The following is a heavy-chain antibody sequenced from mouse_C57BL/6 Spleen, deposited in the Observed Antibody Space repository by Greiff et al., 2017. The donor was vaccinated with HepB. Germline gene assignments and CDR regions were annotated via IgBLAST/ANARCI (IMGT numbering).Heavy chain of an antibody. Sequence: HVQLQQSGAELARPGASVKLSCKASGYTFTSYGISWVKQRPGQGLEWIGEIYPRSVNTYYNEKFKGKATLTADKSSSTAYMELRSLTSEDAAVYFCARGDYYGSSLGYFDYWGQGTTLTVSS. J-gene: IGHJ2*01. CDR3: ARGDYYGSSLGYFDY. D-gene: IGHD1-1*01. V-gene: IGHV1-81*01. CDR2: IYPRSVNT. CDR1: GYTFTSYG.